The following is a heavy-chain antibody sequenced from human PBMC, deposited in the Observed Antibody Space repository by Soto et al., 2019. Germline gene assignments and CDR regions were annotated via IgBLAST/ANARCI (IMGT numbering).Heavy chain of an antibody. CDR1: GFTFSDYY. Sequence: GGSLRLSCAASGFTFSDYYMSWIRQAPGKGLEWVSYISSSSSYTNYADSVKGRFTISRDNAKNSLYLQMNSLRAEDTAVYYCARGPRDVLLWFGEASVGNDNWFDPWGQGTLVTVSS. J-gene: IGHJ5*02. D-gene: IGHD3-10*01. CDR3: ARGPRDVLLWFGEASVGNDNWFDP. V-gene: IGHV3-11*05. CDR2: ISSSSSYT.